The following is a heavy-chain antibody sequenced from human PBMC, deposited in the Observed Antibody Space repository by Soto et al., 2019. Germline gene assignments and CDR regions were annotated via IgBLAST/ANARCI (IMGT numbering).Heavy chain of an antibody. Sequence: QVQLVESGGGVVQPGRSLRLSCAASGFTFSSYGMHWVRQAPGKGLEWVAVISYDGSNKYYADSVKGRFTISRDNSKNTLYLQMNSLRAEDTAVYYCAKGLPYCSSTSCQSYMDVWGKGTTVTVSS. D-gene: IGHD2-2*01. V-gene: IGHV3-30*18. J-gene: IGHJ6*03. CDR2: ISYDGSNK. CDR1: GFTFSSYG. CDR3: AKGLPYCSSTSCQSYMDV.